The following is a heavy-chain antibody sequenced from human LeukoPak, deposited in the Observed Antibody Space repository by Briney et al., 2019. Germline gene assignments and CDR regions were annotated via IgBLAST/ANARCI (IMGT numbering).Heavy chain of an antibody. CDR1: GFIFSHHG. CDR2: IRADAVTT. V-gene: IGHV3-23*01. Sequence: GGSLRLSCATSGFIFSHHGMNWVRQAPGKGLEWVSGIRADAVTTYYADSVKGRFIISRDNSKNTVYLQMNSLRAEDTAVYYCAKDPGSGGGAIDYWGQGTLVTVSS. J-gene: IGHJ4*02. D-gene: IGHD2-15*01. CDR3: AKDPGSGGGAIDY.